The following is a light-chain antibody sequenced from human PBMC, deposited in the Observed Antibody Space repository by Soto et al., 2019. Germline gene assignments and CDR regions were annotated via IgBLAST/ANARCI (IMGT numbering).Light chain of an antibody. CDR2: GAS. Sequence: DIVLTQSPGTLSLSPGERATLSCRASQSVSNKYLAWYQQKPGPAPRLLIYGASNRATGIPDRFSGGGSGTDVTLTISRLETEDVAVYCCQQFDGSMWTFGPGTKVDIK. CDR1: QSVSNKY. V-gene: IGKV3-20*01. CDR3: QQFDGSMWT. J-gene: IGKJ1*01.